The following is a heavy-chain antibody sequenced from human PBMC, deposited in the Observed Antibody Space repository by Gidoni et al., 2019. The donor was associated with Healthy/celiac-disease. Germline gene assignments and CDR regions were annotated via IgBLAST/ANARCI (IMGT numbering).Heavy chain of an antibody. CDR3: TRHTPMIAPSNYYYYMDV. CDR1: GFTFSGSA. CDR2: IRSKANSYAT. Sequence: EVQLVESGGGLVQPGGSLKLYCAASGFTFSGSAMHWVRQASGKGLEWVGRIRSKANSYATAYAASVKGRFTISRDDSKNTAYLQMNSLKTEDTAVYYCTRHTPMIAPSNYYYYMDVWGKGTTVTVSS. D-gene: IGHD3-22*01. J-gene: IGHJ6*03. V-gene: IGHV3-73*02.